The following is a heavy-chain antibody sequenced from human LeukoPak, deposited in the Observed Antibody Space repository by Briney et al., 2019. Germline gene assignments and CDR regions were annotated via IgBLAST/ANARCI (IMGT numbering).Heavy chain of an antibody. CDR3: AKDIKRGYSYGYYYGMDV. CDR2: ISYDGTYK. J-gene: IGHJ6*02. Sequence: GGSLRLSCAASGFTFSGYGMHWVRQAPGKGLEWVAVISYDGTYKYYADSVKGRFTISRDNPKNTLYVEMNSLRAEDTAVYFCAKDIKRGYSYGYYYGMDVWGQGTTVTASS. D-gene: IGHD5-18*01. CDR1: GFTFSGYG. V-gene: IGHV3-30*18.